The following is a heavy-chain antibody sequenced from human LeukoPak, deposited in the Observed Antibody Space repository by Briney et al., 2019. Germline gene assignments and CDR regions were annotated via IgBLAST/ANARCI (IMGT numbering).Heavy chain of an antibody. CDR1: GGSISTYY. J-gene: IGHJ5*02. Sequence: KPSETLSLTCTVSGGSISTYYWSWIRQPAGKGLEWIGRIYSSGSTNYNPSLESRVTMSVDTSQNQFPLKLSSVTAADTAVYYCVGESLVVFPYWFDPWGQGTLVTVSS. CDR3: VGESLVVFPYWFDP. CDR2: IYSSGST. V-gene: IGHV4-4*07. D-gene: IGHD2-2*01.